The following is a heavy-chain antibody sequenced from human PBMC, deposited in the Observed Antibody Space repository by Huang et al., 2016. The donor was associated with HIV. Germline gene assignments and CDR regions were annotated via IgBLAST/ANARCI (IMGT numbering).Heavy chain of an antibody. V-gene: IGHV4-39*01. D-gene: IGHD3-3*01. CDR2: IHYSGST. J-gene: IGHJ4*02. CDR3: ARHSDDFWSGYSYFDY. Sequence: QLRLQESGPGLVKPSETLSLTCTVSGGSISSSSYYWGWIRQPPGKGLEWIGRIHYSGSTYYNPSLRSRVTISVDTSKNQFSLKLSSVTAADTAVYYCARHSDDFWSGYSYFDYWGQGTLVPVSS. CDR1: GGSISSSSYY.